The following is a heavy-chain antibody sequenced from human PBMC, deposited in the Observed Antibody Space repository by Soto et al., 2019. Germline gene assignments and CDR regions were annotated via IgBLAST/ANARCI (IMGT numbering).Heavy chain of an antibody. Sequence: SETLSLTCTVSGGSVSSESHYWSWIRQTPGKGLEWIGYIYYTGSTNYNPSLKGRVTMSVDTSRDQVSLRLRSVTRADTAVYYCAXDQYDFRSGSYYYAMEVWGQGAKVTVSS. CDR1: GGSVSSESHY. D-gene: IGHD3-3*01. J-gene: IGHJ6*02. V-gene: IGHV4-61*01. CDR3: AXDQYDFRSGSYYYAMEV. CDR2: IYYTGST.